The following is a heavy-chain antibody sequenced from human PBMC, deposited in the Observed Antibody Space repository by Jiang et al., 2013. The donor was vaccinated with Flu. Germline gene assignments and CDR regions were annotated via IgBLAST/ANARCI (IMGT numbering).Heavy chain of an antibody. V-gene: IGHV5-10-1*01. CDR1: GYTFTSYW. D-gene: IGHD4-17*01. CDR2: IDPSDSYT. Sequence: GAEVKKPGESLRISCKGSGYTFTSYWITWVRQMPGKDLEWMGNIDPSDSYTKNSPSFQGHVTISTDNSINTAYLHWSSLKASDTAIYYCARRFDYAGNGDGFDIWGQGTMVTVSS. CDR3: ARRFDYAGNGDGFDI. J-gene: IGHJ3*02.